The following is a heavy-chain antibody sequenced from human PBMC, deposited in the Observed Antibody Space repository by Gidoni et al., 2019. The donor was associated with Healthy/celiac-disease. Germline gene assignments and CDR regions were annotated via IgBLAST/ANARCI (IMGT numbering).Heavy chain of an antibody. CDR1: GGSIRSGDYY. Sequence: QVQLQESGQGLVKPSQTLSLTCTVSGGSIRSGDYYWSWIRQPPGKGLEWIGYIYYSGSTYYNPSLKSRVTISVDTSKNQFSLKLSSVTAADTAVYYCARDLGITMVRGLNNWFDPWGQGTLVTVSS. D-gene: IGHD3-10*01. J-gene: IGHJ5*02. V-gene: IGHV4-30-4*01. CDR2: IYYSGST. CDR3: ARDLGITMVRGLNNWFDP.